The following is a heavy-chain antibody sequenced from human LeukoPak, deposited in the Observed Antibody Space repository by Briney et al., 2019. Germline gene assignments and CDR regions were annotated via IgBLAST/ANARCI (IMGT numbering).Heavy chain of an antibody. Sequence: SETLSLTCAVCGGSFSGYYWSWIRQPPGKGLEWIAETNHSGSTNYNPSLKSRVTISVDTSKNQFSLKLSSVTAADTAVYYCARDRFRYGSASPGWFDPWGQGTLVTVSS. J-gene: IGHJ5*02. CDR3: ARDRFRYGSASPGWFDP. CDR1: GGSFSGYY. D-gene: IGHD3-10*01. CDR2: TNHSGST. V-gene: IGHV4-34*01.